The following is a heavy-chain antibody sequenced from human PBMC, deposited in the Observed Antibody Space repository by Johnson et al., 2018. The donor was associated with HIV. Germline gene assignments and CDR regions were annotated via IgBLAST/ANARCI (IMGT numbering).Heavy chain of an antibody. Sequence: VQLVESGGGVVQPGRSLRLSCAASGFTFSSYWMSWVRQAPGKGLEWLAFITGRGTAIYADSVKGRFTISRDNAKSSVILQVNSLTAEDTATYYCAKEWSAFDIWGQGTMVTVAA. D-gene: IGHD1-26*01. CDR3: AKEWSAFDI. CDR2: ITGRGTAI. V-gene: IGHV3-48*04. J-gene: IGHJ3*02. CDR1: GFTFSSYW.